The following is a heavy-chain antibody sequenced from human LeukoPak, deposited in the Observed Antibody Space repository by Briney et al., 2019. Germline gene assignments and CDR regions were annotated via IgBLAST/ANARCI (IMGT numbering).Heavy chain of an antibody. CDR3: ARNRRGSGLY. CDR2: ISAYNGNT. V-gene: IGHV1-18*01. Sequence: ASVKVSCKASGYTFTSYGISWVRQAPGQGLEWMGWISAYNGNTNYAQKFQGRVTMTRDTSISTAYMELSRLRSDDTAVYYCARNRRGSGLYWGQGTLVTVSS. CDR1: GYTFTSYG. D-gene: IGHD3-10*01. J-gene: IGHJ4*02.